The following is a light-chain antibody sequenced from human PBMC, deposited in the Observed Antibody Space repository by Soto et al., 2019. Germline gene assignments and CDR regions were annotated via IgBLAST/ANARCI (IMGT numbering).Light chain of an antibody. CDR2: GAS. CDR1: QSVSNRY. J-gene: IGKJ1*01. V-gene: IGKV3-20*01. CDR3: QQYDSSWT. Sequence: EIVLTQSPPTVRLSXGEGASLTXXASQSVSNRYLAWYQQKPGQAPRLLIYGASSRATGIPDRFSGSGSGTDFTLTISRLEPEDFAVYYCQQYDSSWTFGQGTKVDIK.